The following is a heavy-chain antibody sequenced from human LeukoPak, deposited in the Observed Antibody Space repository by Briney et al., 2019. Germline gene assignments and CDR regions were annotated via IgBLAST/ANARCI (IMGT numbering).Heavy chain of an antibody. Sequence: SETLSLTCTVSGGSISSYSWSWIRQPPRKGLEWIGYIYYSGSTNYNPSLKSRVTISVDTSKNQFSLKLSSVTAADTAVYYCARQGSGSYYNSKAYYYYGMDVWVQGTTVTVSS. D-gene: IGHD3-10*01. CDR2: IYYSGST. V-gene: IGHV4-59*08. J-gene: IGHJ6*02. CDR1: GGSISSYS. CDR3: ARQGSGSYYNSKAYYYYGMDV.